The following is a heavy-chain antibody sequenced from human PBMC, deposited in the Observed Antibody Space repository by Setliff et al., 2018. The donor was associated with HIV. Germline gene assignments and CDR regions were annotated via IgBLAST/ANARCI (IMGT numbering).Heavy chain of an antibody. CDR2: IADSGAT. CDR1: GGSLANYY. Sequence: SETLSLTCAVYGGSLANYYWSWFRQSPGKGLEWIGEIADSGATDYNPSLKSRVIISLDTSKKQFSLKLNSVTAADTAVYYCARGQPRSAFDIWGQGTMVTVSS. V-gene: IGHV4-34*01. CDR3: ARGQPRSAFDI. D-gene: IGHD1-1*01. J-gene: IGHJ3*02.